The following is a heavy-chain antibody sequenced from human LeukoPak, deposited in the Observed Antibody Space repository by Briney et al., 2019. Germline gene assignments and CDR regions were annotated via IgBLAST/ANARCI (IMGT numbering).Heavy chain of an antibody. CDR2: ISGSGGST. J-gene: IGHJ4*02. CDR3: AKDHSWGTKTDIVVVPAAILEDY. V-gene: IGHV3-23*01. Sequence: GGSLRPSCAASGFTFSSYAMSWVRQAPGKALEWVSAISGSGGSTYYADSVKGRFTISRDNSKNPLYLQVNSLRAEDTAVYYCAKDHSWGTKTDIVVVPAAILEDYWGQGTLVTVSS. CDR1: GFTFSSYA. D-gene: IGHD2-2*02.